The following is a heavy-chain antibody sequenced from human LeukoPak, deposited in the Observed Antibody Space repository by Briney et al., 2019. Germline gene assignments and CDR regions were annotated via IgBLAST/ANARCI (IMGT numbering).Heavy chain of an antibody. J-gene: IGHJ4*02. CDR1: GFTYNNYA. D-gene: IGHD2-21*02. CDR2: ISSGGATT. CDR3: ARGMTAIDL. V-gene: IGHV3-23*01. Sequence: PGRSLRLPCAASGFTYNNYAMSAVRQAPGKGLEWVSSISSGGATTWYADSAKGRFTISRDNSQSTLYLQMNGLRAEDTAVFYCARGMTAIDLWGQGSLVTVSS.